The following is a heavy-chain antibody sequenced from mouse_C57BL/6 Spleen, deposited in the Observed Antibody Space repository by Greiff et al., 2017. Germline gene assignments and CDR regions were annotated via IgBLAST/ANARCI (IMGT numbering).Heavy chain of an antibody. CDR3: ARCYGSSDVYFDY. CDR1: GYTFTSYW. J-gene: IGHJ2*01. D-gene: IGHD1-1*01. CDR2: IDPNSGGT. V-gene: IGHV1-72*01. Sequence: QVQLQQPGAELVKPGASVKLSCKASGYTFTSYWMHWVKQRPGRGLAWIGRIDPNSGGTKYNEKFKSKATLTVDNPYRTAYIQLSSLTSEDSAVYYCARCYGSSDVYFDYWGQGTTLTVSS.